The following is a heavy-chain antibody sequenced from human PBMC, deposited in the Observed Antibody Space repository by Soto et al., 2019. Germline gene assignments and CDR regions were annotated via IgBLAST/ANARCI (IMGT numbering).Heavy chain of an antibody. CDR3: ARDADDYAAQYYYDGMDV. CDR1: GGTFSSYA. CDR2: IIPIFGTA. D-gene: IGHD4-17*01. V-gene: IGHV1-69*12. J-gene: IGHJ6*02. Sequence: QVQLVQSGAEVKKPGSSVKVSCKASGGTFSSYAISWVRQAPGQGLEWMGGIIPIFGTANYAQKFQGRVTITADESTSTAYMELSSLRSEDTAVYYCARDADDYAAQYYYDGMDVWGQGTTVTVSS.